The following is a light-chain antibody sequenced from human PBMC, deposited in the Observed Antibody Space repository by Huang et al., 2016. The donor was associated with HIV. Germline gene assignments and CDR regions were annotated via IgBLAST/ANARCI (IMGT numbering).Light chain of an antibody. CDR2: AAS. J-gene: IGKJ4*01. Sequence: IQFTQSPSSLSASVGDRVTITCRASKGISNSLVWYQQKPGRAPKLLSYAASTLQRGVTSRFSGSGSGTDFTLTISSLQPEDSATYYCQQFSSYSPLTFGGGTKVEIK. CDR3: QQFSSYSPLT. V-gene: IGKV1-9*01. CDR1: KGISNS.